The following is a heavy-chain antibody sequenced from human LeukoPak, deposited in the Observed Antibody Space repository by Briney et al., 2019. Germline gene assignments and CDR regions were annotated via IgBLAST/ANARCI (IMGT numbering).Heavy chain of an antibody. CDR1: GYTFTASF. V-gene: IGHV1-2*02. J-gene: IGHJ4*02. CDR2: INPDSGGT. CDR3: ARAYFGYVSGSNFDY. D-gene: IGHD3-10*01. Sequence: ASVKVSCKASGYTFTASFMHWVRQAPGQGLEWMGWINPDSGGTNYAQKFQGRVTMTRDTSISTAYMELSGLRSDDTAVYYCARAYFGYVSGSNFDYWGQGTLVTVSS.